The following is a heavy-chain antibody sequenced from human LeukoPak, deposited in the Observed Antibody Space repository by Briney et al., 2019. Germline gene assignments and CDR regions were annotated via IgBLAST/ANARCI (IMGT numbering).Heavy chain of an antibody. Sequence: GASVTVSCKASGYTFTDYYMHWVRQAPGQGLEWMGWLNHNSGDTNYAQKFQGRVSMTRDTSISTAYMDLSDLRSDDTAVYYCARGRNIEMTTMSGGSDYWGQGTLVTVSS. J-gene: IGHJ4*02. CDR2: LNHNSGDT. V-gene: IGHV1-2*02. CDR1: GYTFTDYY. CDR3: ARGRNIEMTTMSGGSDY. D-gene: IGHD5-24*01.